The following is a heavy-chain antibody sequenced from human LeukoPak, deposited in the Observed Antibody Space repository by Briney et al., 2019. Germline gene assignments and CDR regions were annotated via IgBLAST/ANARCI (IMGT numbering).Heavy chain of an antibody. CDR1: GGTFSSYS. CDR3: ARVKMIVVVPGATTFDY. V-gene: IGHV1-69*13. D-gene: IGHD2-2*01. Sequence: RASVRLSCGASGGTFSSYSMSWVRQAPGQGLEWMGGISPNCCNTNYAETFQGRVTITADESKHTPHMELSSLRSDDTAVYFCARVKMIVVVPGATTFDYWGQGTLVTASS. J-gene: IGHJ4*02. CDR2: ISPNCCNT.